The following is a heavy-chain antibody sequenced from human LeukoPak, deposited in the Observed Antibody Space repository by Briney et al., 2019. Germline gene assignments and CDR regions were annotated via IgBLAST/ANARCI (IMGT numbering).Heavy chain of an antibody. D-gene: IGHD4-17*01. V-gene: IGHV3-30*18. Sequence: PGRSLRLSCAASGFTFSSYGMHWVRQAPGKGLDRVAVISHDGSNKYYADSVKGRFTISRDNSKNTLYLQMNSLRAEDTAVYYCAKGSYGDPLDDWFDPWGQGTLVAVSS. J-gene: IGHJ5*02. CDR3: AKGSYGDPLDDWFDP. CDR2: ISHDGSNK. CDR1: GFTFSSYG.